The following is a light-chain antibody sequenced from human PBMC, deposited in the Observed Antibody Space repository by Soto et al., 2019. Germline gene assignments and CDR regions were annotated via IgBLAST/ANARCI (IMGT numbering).Light chain of an antibody. CDR2: GAS. CDR3: QQYSSSPTWT. CDR1: QSISDT. Sequence: MTPSPVTLSVFPGGSATLFCRASQSISDTLAWYQQKPGQAPRLLIHGASTRAPGIPDRFSGSGSGTDFTLTISRLEPEDFAVYYCQQYSSSPTWTFGQGTKVDIK. J-gene: IGKJ1*01. V-gene: IGKV3-20*01.